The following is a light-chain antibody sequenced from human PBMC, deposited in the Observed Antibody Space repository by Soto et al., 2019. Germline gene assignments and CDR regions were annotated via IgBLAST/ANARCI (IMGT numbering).Light chain of an antibody. J-gene: IGKJ4*01. CDR2: SAS. V-gene: IGKV1-39*01. Sequence: DIQMTQSPSSLSASVGDRVTITCRASQSIRSYLNWYQQKPGKAPKLLIYSASSLQSGVPSRFSGSGSGTEFTLTISSLQPEDFEPFYCHQRYSTPFTFGGGTRVEI. CDR3: HQRYSTPFT. CDR1: QSIRSY.